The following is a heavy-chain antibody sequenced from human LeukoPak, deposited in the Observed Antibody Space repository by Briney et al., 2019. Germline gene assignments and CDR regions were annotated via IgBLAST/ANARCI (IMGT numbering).Heavy chain of an antibody. Sequence: SETLSLTCTVSGGSISSYYWSWIRQPPGKGLGWIGYIYYSGSTNYNPSPKSRVTISVDTSKNQFSLKLSSVTAADTAVYYCARVLLYGNAFDIWGQGTMVTVSS. CDR3: ARVLLYGNAFDI. CDR1: GGSISSYY. D-gene: IGHD1-26*01. CDR2: IYYSGST. J-gene: IGHJ3*02. V-gene: IGHV4-59*01.